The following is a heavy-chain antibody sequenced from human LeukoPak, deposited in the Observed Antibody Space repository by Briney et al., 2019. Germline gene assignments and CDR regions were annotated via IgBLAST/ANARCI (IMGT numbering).Heavy chain of an antibody. J-gene: IGHJ6*03. CDR1: GGSISSGSYY. Sequence: SETLSLTCTVSGGSISSGSYYWSWNRQPPGKGLEWIGYIYYSGSTNYNPSLKSRVTISVDTSKNQFSLKLSSVTAADTAVYYCARGVRGDHYMDVWGKGTTVTISS. D-gene: IGHD3-10*01. CDR3: ARGVRGDHYMDV. V-gene: IGHV4-61*01. CDR2: IYYSGST.